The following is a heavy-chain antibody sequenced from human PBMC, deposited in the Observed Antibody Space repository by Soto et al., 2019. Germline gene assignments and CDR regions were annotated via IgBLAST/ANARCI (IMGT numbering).Heavy chain of an antibody. V-gene: IGHV4-31*03. D-gene: IGHD2-8*01. CDR2: IYYSGST. CDR3: ARGGGRYCTNGVCYRRIYYYYYMYV. J-gene: IGHJ6*03. Sequence: QVQLQESGPGLVKPSQTLSPTCTVSGGSISSGGYYWSWIRQHPGKGLEWIGYIYYSGSTYYNPSLKSRVTVSVDTSMIQFSLKMSSVTAADTAVYYCARGGGRYCTNGVCYRRIYYYYYMYVWCKGTTVTVSS. CDR1: GGSISSGGYY.